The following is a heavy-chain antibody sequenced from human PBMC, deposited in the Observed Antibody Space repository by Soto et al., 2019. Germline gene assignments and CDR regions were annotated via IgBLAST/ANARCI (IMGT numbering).Heavy chain of an antibody. J-gene: IGHJ6*02. CDR2: IFHSGST. CDR1: GGSIRSGGYS. V-gene: IGHV4-30-2*01. CDR3: ARVPDV. Sequence: SERLSLTCAVSGGSIRSGGYSWSWMRQPPGKGLEWIGYIFHSGSTYYNPSLKSRVTISVDRSKNQFSLKLSSVTAADTAVYYCARVPDVWGQGTTVTVSS.